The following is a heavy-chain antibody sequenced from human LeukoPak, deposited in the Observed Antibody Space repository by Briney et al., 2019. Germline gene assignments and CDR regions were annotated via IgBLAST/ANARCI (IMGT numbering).Heavy chain of an antibody. J-gene: IGHJ6*03. D-gene: IGHD2-2*01. Sequence: KASETLSLTCAVYGGSFSGYYWSWIRQPPGKGLEWIGEINHSGSTNYNPSLKSRVTISVDTSKNQFSLKLSSVTAADTAVYYCARDSIYMPRILGYYYYYMDVWGKGTTVTVSS. CDR3: ARDSIYMPRILGYYYYYMDV. CDR2: INHSGST. V-gene: IGHV4-34*01. CDR1: GGSFSGYY.